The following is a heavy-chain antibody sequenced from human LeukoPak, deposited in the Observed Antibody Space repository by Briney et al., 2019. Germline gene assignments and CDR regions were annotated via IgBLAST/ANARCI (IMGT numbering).Heavy chain of an antibody. CDR2: ISSSGSNM. J-gene: IGHJ6*03. Sequence: GGSLRLSCSASESLNGYAMSWVRQAPGMGLEWVASISSSGSNMYYADSVKGRFIISRDNAKKSLSLEMNSLTSHDTAIYYCACCALGVWADNYYMDVWGAGTTVIVSS. CDR1: ESLNGYA. CDR3: ACCALGVWADNYYMDV. V-gene: IGHV3-21*01. D-gene: IGHD3-16*01.